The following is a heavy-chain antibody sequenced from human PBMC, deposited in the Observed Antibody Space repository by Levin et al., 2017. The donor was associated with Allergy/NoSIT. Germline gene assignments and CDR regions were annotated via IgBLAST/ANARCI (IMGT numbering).Heavy chain of an antibody. D-gene: IGHD6-19*01. Sequence: GESLKISCAASGFTFSRYAMSWVRQAPGRGLEWVAAVNNGGNAYYGGSVKGRFTVSRDNSKNTLDLQMNSLRDDDTAIYYCAKDHPSSGWPAFEYWGQGILVTVSS. CDR3: AKDHPSSGWPAFEY. V-gene: IGHV3-23*01. CDR1: GFTFSRYA. J-gene: IGHJ4*02. CDR2: VNNGGNA.